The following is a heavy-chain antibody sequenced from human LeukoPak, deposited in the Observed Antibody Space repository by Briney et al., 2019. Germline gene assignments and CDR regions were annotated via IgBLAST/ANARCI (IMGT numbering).Heavy chain of an antibody. CDR3: AKYGDYYFDP. Sequence: SETLSLTCTVSGGSISSYYWSWIRQPPGKGLEWIGYISYSGSTKYNPSLKSRVTISVDTSKNQFSLRLSSVTAADTAVYSCAKYGDYYFDPWGRGTLVTVSS. V-gene: IGHV4-59*08. CDR2: ISYSGST. D-gene: IGHD4-17*01. J-gene: IGHJ2*01. CDR1: GGSISSYY.